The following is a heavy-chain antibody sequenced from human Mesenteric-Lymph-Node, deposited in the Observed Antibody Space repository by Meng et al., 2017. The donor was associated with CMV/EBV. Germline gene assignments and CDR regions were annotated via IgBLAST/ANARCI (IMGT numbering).Heavy chain of an antibody. Sequence: ASVQVSCKASGYTFTSYDVNWVRQATGQGLEWMGWMSPNSGTTVYAQKFQGRVTMTRNTSIRTAYMELSSLRSEDTAVYYCARFRDGLDVWGQGTTVTVSS. CDR1: GYTFTSYD. CDR3: ARFRDGLDV. V-gene: IGHV1-8*01. CDR2: MSPNSGTT. J-gene: IGHJ6*02.